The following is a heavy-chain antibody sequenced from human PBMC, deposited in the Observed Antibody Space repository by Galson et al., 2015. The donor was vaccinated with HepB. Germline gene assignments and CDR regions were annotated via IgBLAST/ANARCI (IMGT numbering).Heavy chain of an antibody. V-gene: IGHV2-70*01. D-gene: IGHD4-11*01. CDR3: ARIVDDYSNYYYYGMDV. J-gene: IGHJ6*02. CDR1: GFSLSTSGMC. Sequence: PALVKPTQTLTLTCTFSGFSLSTSGMCVSWIRQPPGKALEWLALIDWDDDKYYSTSLKTRLTISKDTSKNQVVLTMTNMDPVDTATYYCARIVDDYSNYYYYGMDVWGQGTTVTVSS. CDR2: IDWDDDK.